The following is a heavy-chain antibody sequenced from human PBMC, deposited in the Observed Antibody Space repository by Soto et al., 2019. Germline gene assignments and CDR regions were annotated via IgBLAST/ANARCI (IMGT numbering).Heavy chain of an antibody. CDR3: VRDLKYLRVTGNWFDS. CDR2: ISGNNGAT. D-gene: IGHD1-1*01. CDR1: GYTFANYG. Sequence: QVQLMQSGNEVKKPGASVTVSCKASGYTFANYGISWVRQAPGQGLEWMGWISGNNGATNFAPKVQDRITMTLATSTGVASLTLRSLRSDDTAIYYCVRDLKYLRVTGNWFDSWGQGTLVNVSS. J-gene: IGHJ5*01. V-gene: IGHV1-18*04.